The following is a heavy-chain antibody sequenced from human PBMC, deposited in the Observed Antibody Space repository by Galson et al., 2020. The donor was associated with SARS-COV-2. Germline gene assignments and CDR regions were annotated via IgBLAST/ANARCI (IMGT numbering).Heavy chain of an antibody. V-gene: IGHV4-38-2*02. J-gene: IGHJ4*02. CDR3: ARVGSGSYSSPDY. CDR1: GYSITSGYY. CDR2: IYHSRST. D-gene: IGHD3-10*01. Sequence: SETLSPTCTVYGYSITSGYYWCWIRQPPGQGLEWIGSIYHSRSTNYNPSLTSRATISVDTSKNQFSLKLSSVTAADTAVYYCARVGSGSYSSPDYWCQGTLVTVAS.